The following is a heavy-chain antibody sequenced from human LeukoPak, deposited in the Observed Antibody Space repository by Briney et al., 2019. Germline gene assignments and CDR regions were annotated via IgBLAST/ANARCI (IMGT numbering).Heavy chain of an antibody. CDR2: ISYDGSNK. CDR3: ASSWDAFDI. V-gene: IGHV3-30*04. CDR1: GFTFSSYA. J-gene: IGHJ3*02. Sequence: GGSLRLSCAASGFTFSSYAMHWVRQAPGKGLEWVAVISYDGSNKYYADSAKGRFTISRDNSKNTLYLQMNSLRAEDTAVYYCASSWDAFDIWGQGTMVTVSS.